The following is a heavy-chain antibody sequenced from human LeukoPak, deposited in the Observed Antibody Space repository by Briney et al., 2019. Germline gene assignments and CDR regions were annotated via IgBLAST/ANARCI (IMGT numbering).Heavy chain of an antibody. CDR2: VSTYNGKT. V-gene: IGHV1-18*01. D-gene: IGHD2-2*01. CDR1: GYNFISYG. Sequence: ASVKVSCKASGYNFISYGVSWVRQAPGQGLEWMGWVSTYNGKTNYVQNLQYRVTMTTDPATSTAYMELTNLRSVDTAVYYCARSGYCSSSSCYRESDGLDFWGQGTMVTVSS. J-gene: IGHJ3*01. CDR3: ARSGYCSSSSCYRESDGLDF.